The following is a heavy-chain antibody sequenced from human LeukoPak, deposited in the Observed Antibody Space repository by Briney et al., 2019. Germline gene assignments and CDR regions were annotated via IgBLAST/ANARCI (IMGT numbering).Heavy chain of an antibody. Sequence: GSVKVSCKASGYTFSNYGISWVRQAPGQGLEWMGWISSYNDNTNYAQKLQGRVTMTTDTSTSTAYMELRSLRSDDTAVYYCARGYYGSGSAPNWFDPWGQGTLVTVSS. CDR1: GYTFSNYG. V-gene: IGHV1-18*01. CDR3: ARGYYGSGSAPNWFDP. D-gene: IGHD3-10*01. CDR2: ISSYNDNT. J-gene: IGHJ5*02.